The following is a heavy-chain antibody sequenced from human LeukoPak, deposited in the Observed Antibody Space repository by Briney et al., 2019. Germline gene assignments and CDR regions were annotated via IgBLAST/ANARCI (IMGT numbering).Heavy chain of an antibody. CDR2: IYYSGNT. V-gene: IGHV4-39*07. D-gene: IGHD3-3*01. CDR3: ATLITIWTY. Sequence: PSETLSLTCTVSGGSISSSSYYWGWIRQPPGKGLEWIGSIYYSGNTYYNESLKSRVTISVDTTKNQFSLKLSSVTAADSAVYYCATLITIWTYWGQGTLVTVSS. J-gene: IGHJ4*02. CDR1: GGSISSSSYY.